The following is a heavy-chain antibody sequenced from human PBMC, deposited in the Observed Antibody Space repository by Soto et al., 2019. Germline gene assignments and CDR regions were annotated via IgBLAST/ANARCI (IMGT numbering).Heavy chain of an antibody. CDR1: GFTFSSYS. Sequence: EVQLVESGGGLVKPGGSLRLSCAASGFTFSSYSMNWVRQAPGKGLEWVSSISSSSSYIYYADSVKGRFTISRDNAKNSLYLQMNSLRGEDTAFYYCAGTGYCSGGSCRYYYYYMDVWGKGTTVTVSS. V-gene: IGHV3-21*01. CDR2: ISSSSSYI. J-gene: IGHJ6*03. CDR3: AGTGYCSGGSCRYYYYYMDV. D-gene: IGHD2-15*01.